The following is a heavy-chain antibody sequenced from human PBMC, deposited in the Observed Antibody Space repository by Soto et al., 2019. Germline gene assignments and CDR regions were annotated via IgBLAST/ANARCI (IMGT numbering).Heavy chain of an antibody. CDR2: ISANGRRI. CDR1: GFTFDDYA. J-gene: IGHJ6*02. CDR3: ARPGIDTSGYYSTHNYGMDL. V-gene: IGHV3-9*01. Sequence: EVQVVESGGGLVQPGGSLRLSCAASGFTFDDYAMHWVRQAPGKGLEWVSGISANGRRIGYADSVKGRFTISRDNAKNSLHLQMNSLRPEDTALYYCARPGIDTSGYYSTHNYGMDLWGPGTTVIVSS. D-gene: IGHD3-22*01.